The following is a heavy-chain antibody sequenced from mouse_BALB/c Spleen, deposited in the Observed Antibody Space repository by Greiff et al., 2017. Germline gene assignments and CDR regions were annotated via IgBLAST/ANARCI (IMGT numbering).Heavy chain of an antibody. D-gene: IGHD2-14*01. V-gene: IGHV5-6-3*01. Sequence: DVQLVESGGGLVQPGGSLKLSCAASGFTFSSYGMSWVRQTPDKRLELVATINSNDGSTYYPDSVKGRFTISRDNAKNTLYLQMSSLKSEDTAMYYCARSAYYRYDEGVWFAYWGQGTLVTVSA. CDR3: ARSAYYRYDEGVWFAY. CDR2: INSNDGST. CDR1: GFTFSSYG. J-gene: IGHJ3*01.